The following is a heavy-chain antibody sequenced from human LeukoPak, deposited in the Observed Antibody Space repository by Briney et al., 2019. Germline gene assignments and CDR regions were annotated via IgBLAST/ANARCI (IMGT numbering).Heavy chain of an antibody. CDR3: ARGGFGSGSYSDY. J-gene: IGHJ4*02. CDR1: GYTFTGYY. CDR2: INPNSGGT. V-gene: IGHV1-2*06. D-gene: IGHD3-10*01. Sequence: GASVKVSCKASGYTFTGYYMHWVRQAPGQGLEWMGRINPNSGGTNYAQKFQGRVTMTRDTSISTAYMELSSLRSEDTAVYYCARGGFGSGSYSDYWGQGTLVTVSS.